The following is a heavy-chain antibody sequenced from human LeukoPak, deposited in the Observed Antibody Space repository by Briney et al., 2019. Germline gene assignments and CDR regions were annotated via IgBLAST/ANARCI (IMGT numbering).Heavy chain of an antibody. J-gene: IGHJ4*02. CDR2: IIPIFGTA. Sequence: SVKVSCKASGGTFNSYTISWVRQAPGQGLEWMGRIIPIFGTANYAQKFQGRVTITTDESTSTAYMELSSLRSEDTAVYYCARDPPYCGGDCYDYWGQGTLVTVSS. D-gene: IGHD2-21*01. CDR1: GGTFNSYT. V-gene: IGHV1-69*05. CDR3: ARDPPYCGGDCYDY.